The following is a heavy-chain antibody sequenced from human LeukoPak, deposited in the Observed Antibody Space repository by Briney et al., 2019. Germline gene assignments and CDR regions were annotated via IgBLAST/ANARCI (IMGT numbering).Heavy chain of an antibody. J-gene: IGHJ6*02. V-gene: IGHV4-59*01. Sequence: SETLSLTCTVSGGSISSYYWSWIRQPPGKGLEWIGYIYYSGSTNYNPSLKSRVTISVDTSKNQFSLKLSSVTAADTAVYYCARVPYYCYGMDVWGQGTTVTVSS. CDR3: ARVPYYCYGMDV. CDR1: GGSISSYY. CDR2: IYYSGST.